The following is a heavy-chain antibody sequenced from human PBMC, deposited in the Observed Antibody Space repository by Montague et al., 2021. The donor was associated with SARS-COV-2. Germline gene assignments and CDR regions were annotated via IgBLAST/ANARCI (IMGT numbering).Heavy chain of an antibody. CDR3: ARILVAAAGSPFDP. V-gene: IGHV2-70*11. D-gene: IGHD6-13*01. J-gene: IGHJ5*02. CDR1: GFSLSTSGMC. CDR2: SDWDDDI. Sequence: PALVKPTQTLTLTCTFSGFSLSTSGMCVSWIRQPPGNALEWLARSDWDDDIYYSTSLTTRLTISKDTSKDQVVLTMTNMDPVDTATYYCARILVAAAGSPFDPWGQGTLVTVSS.